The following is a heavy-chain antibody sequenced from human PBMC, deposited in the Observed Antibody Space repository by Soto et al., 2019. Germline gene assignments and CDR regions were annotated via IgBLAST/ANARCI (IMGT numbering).Heavy chain of an antibody. CDR3: AKVGSGYWFFDY. J-gene: IGHJ4*02. D-gene: IGHD5-12*01. Sequence: EVQVLESGGGLVQPGGSLRLSCAASGFTFTNYAMTWVRQAPGKGLEWVSGISGSGDTTYFADSVEGRFTLSRDSSKNTLYLHMNSLRAEDTAIYYCAKVGSGYWFFDYWGRGTLVTVSS. CDR1: GFTFTNYA. V-gene: IGHV3-23*01. CDR2: ISGSGDTT.